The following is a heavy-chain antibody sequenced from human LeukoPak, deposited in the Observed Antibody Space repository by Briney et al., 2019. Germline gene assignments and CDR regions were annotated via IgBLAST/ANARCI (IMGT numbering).Heavy chain of an antibody. J-gene: IGHJ4*02. CDR2: IYHSGST. V-gene: IGHV4-30-2*01. D-gene: IGHD3-22*01. CDR3: ARVRHRYCYDSSGPETYYFDY. CDR1: GGSISSGGYS. Sequence: SETLSLTCAVSGGSISSGGYSWSWIRQPPGKGLEWIGYIYHSGSTYYNPSLKSRVTISVDRSKNQFSLKLSSVTAADTAVYYCARVRHRYCYDSSGPETYYFDYWGQGTLVTVSS.